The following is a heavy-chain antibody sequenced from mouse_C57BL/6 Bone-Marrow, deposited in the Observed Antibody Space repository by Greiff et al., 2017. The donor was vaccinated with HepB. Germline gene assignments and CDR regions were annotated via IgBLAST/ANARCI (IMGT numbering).Heavy chain of an antibody. V-gene: IGHV1-7*01. CDR1: GYTFTSYW. J-gene: IGHJ3*01. CDR2: INPSSGYT. CDR3: AKRVCIYDYGSSYAWFAY. D-gene: IGHD1-1*01. Sequence: QVQLQQSGAELAKPGASVKLSCKASGYTFTSYWMHWVKQRPGQGLEWIGYINPSSGYTKYNQKFKDKATLTADKSSSTAYMQLSSLTYEDSAVYYCAKRVCIYDYGSSYAWFAYWGQGTLVTVSA.